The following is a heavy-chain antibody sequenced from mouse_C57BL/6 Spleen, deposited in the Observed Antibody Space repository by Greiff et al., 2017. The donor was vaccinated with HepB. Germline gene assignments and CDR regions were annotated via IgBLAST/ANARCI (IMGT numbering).Heavy chain of an antibody. V-gene: IGHV1-69*01. D-gene: IGHD1-1*01. J-gene: IGHJ2*01. CDR1: GYTFTSYW. CDR3: ARSDGSSSRFDY. Sequence: QVQLQQPGAELVMPGASVKLSCKASGYTFTSYWMHWVKQRPGQGLEWIGEIDPSDSYTNYNQKFKGKSTLTVDKSSSTAYMQLSSLTSEDSAVYYCARSDGSSSRFDYWGQGTTLTVSS. CDR2: IDPSDSYT.